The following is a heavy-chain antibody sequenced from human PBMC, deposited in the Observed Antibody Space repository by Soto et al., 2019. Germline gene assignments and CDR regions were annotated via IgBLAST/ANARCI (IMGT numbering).Heavy chain of an antibody. CDR2: IEYTGIS. Sequence: PSETLSLTCTVSGASISGFYWSCIRQTPGNGLECIGSIEYTGISFYNPSLQSRFSMSVETSRNQFSLKLTSVTAADTAVYFCARETNRYFDLWGQGIMVTVSS. V-gene: IGHV4-59*01. J-gene: IGHJ4*02. CDR3: ARETNRYFDL. CDR1: GASISGFY.